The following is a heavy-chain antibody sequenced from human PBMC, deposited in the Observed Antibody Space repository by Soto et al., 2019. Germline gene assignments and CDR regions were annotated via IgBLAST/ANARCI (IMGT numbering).Heavy chain of an antibody. V-gene: IGHV1-69*01. CDR2: IIPIFGTA. J-gene: IGHJ6*02. Sequence: QVQLVQSGAEVKKPGSSVKVSCKASGGTFSSYAISWVRQAPGQGLEWMGGIIPIFGTANYAQKFQGRVTIPADESTSTAYMELSSLRSEDTAVYYCARGYCSSTSCHNYYGMDVWGQGTTVTVSS. CDR3: ARGYCSSTSCHNYYGMDV. CDR1: GGTFSSYA. D-gene: IGHD2-2*01.